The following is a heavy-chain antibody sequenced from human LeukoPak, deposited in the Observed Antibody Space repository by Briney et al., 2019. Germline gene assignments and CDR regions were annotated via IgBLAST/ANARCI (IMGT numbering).Heavy chain of an antibody. J-gene: IGHJ4*02. CDR1: GFTFRSYE. CDR3: ARELRYFDWLPTLDY. Sequence: PGGSLRLSCAASGFTFRSYEMNWVRQAPGKGLEWVSYISTSGSTIYYADSVKGRFSISRDNAKNSLYLQMNSLRAEDTAVYYCARELRYFDWLPTLDYWGQGTLVTVSS. V-gene: IGHV3-48*03. CDR2: ISTSGSTI. D-gene: IGHD3-9*01.